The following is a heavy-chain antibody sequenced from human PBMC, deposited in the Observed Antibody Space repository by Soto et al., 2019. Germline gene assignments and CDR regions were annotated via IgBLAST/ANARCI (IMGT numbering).Heavy chain of an antibody. J-gene: IGHJ4*03. CDR2: MSPNSGNT. D-gene: IGHD3-22*01. Sequence: ASVKVSCKASGYTFTSYDINWVRQATGQGLEWMGGMSPNSGNTGYAQKFQGRVTITRDKSASTAYMELSSLRSEDTAVYYCAREDDSSGYYPRFDYWGQGTMVTVSS. CDR3: AREDDSSGYYPRFDY. CDR1: GYTFTSYD. V-gene: IGHV1-8*01.